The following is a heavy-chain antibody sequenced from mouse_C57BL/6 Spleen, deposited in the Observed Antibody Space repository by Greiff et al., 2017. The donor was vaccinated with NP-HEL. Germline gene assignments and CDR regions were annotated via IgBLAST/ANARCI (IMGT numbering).Heavy chain of an antibody. V-gene: IGHV5-4*03. D-gene: IGHD2-4*01. CDR2: ISDGGSYT. CDR1: GFTFSSYA. CDR3: ARYDYDGTLFDY. J-gene: IGHJ2*01. Sequence: EVKVVESGGGLVKPGGSLKLSCAASGFTFSSYAMSWVRQTPEKRLEWVATISDGGSYTYYPDNVKGRFTISRDNAKNNLYLQMSHLKSEDTAMYYCARYDYDGTLFDYWGQGTTLTVSS.